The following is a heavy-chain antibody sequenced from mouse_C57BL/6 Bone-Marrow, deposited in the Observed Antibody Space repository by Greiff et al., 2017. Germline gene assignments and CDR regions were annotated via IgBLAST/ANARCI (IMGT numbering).Heavy chain of an antibody. J-gene: IGHJ2*01. CDR2: INPDSSTI. CDR3: ARRLTWALYYGSLDY. V-gene: IGHV4-1*01. D-gene: IGHD1-1*01. CDR1: GIDFSRYW. Sequence: DVMLVESGGGLVQPGGSLKLSCAASGIDFSRYWMSWVRRAPGKGLEWIGEINPDSSTINYAPSLKDKFIISRDNATNTLYLQMSKVRSEDTALYYGARRLTWALYYGSLDYWGQGTTLTVSS.